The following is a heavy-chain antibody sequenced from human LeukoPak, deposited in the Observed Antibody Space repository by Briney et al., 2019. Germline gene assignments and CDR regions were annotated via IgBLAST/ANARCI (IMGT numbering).Heavy chain of an antibody. CDR1: GSTFSSYW. CDR2: INSDGSST. V-gene: IGHV3-74*01. J-gene: IGHJ4*02. Sequence: GGSLRLSCAAPGSTFSSYWMHWVLQAPGQGLVWVSRINSDGSSTSYADSVKGRLTISRDNAKNTLYLQMNSLRAEDTAVYYCARDRPMYSGSLLDYWGQGTLVTVSS. D-gene: IGHD1-26*01. CDR3: ARDRPMYSGSLLDY.